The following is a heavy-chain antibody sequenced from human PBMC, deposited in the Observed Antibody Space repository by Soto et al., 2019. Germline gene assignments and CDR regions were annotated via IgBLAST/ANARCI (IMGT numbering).Heavy chain of an antibody. J-gene: IGHJ3*02. CDR3: AREAPPPYGVGAFDI. Sequence: EVQLVESGGGLVQPGGSLRLSCAASGFTFSSSWMTWVRQAPGKGLEWVANIKQDGSEKYYVDSVKGRFTISRDNAKNSLYLQMISLRAEDTAVYYCAREAPPPYGVGAFDIWGQGTMVTVSS. CDR1: GFTFSSSW. D-gene: IGHD3-10*01. CDR2: IKQDGSEK. V-gene: IGHV3-7*03.